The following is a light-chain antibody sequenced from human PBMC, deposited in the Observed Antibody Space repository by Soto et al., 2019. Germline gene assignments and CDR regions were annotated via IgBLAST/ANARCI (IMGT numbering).Light chain of an antibody. V-gene: IGKV1-5*03. CDR1: QSISTW. J-gene: IGKJ1*01. Sequence: DIQMPQSPSTLSASIGDRVTITCRASQSISTWLAWYQQKPGKAPKLLIYKASSSESGVPSRFSGSGFGTEFTLTISNLQPEDSATYYCQQYDTYTGAFGQGT. CDR2: KAS. CDR3: QQYDTYTGA.